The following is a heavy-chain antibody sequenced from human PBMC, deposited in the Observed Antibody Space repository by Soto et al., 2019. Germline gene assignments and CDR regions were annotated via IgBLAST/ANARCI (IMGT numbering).Heavy chain of an antibody. CDR3: ARQQWLVLNAFDI. D-gene: IGHD6-19*01. Sequence: SETLSLTCTVSGGSISGYYWSWIRQPPGKGLEWIGYMYNTGSTVYNPSFNSRVTISVDTSKNQFSLKLNSVTAADTAVYYCARQQWLVLNAFDIWGQGTMVTVSS. CDR1: GGSISGYY. CDR2: MYNTGST. V-gene: IGHV4-59*01. J-gene: IGHJ3*02.